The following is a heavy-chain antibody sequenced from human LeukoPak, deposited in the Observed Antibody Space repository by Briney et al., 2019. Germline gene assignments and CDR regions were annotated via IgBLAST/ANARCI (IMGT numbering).Heavy chain of an antibody. D-gene: IGHD3-9*01. CDR1: GYTFTGYY. CDR2: ISAYNGNR. V-gene: IGHV1-18*04. J-gene: IGHJ3*02. CDR3: ARDLGITISHAFDI. Sequence: GASVKVSCKASGYTFTGYYMHWVRQAPGQGLEWMGWISAYNGNRNYAQKLQGRVTMTTDTSTSTAYMELRSLRSDDTAVYYCARDLGITISHAFDIWGQGTMVTVSS.